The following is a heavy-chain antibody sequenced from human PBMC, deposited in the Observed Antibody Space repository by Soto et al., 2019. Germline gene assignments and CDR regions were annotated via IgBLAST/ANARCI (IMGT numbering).Heavy chain of an antibody. CDR2: IYYSGST. Sequence: QMQLQESGPGLVKPSQTLSLTCTVSGGSISSGDYYWSWIRQPPGKGLEWIGYIYYSGSTNYNPSPKSRVTISVDTSKNQFSLKLSSVTAADTAVYYCARVRGRLLRFDPWGQGTLVTVSS. CDR3: ARVRGRLLRFDP. J-gene: IGHJ5*02. V-gene: IGHV4-30-4*01. D-gene: IGHD2-15*01. CDR1: GGSISSGDYY.